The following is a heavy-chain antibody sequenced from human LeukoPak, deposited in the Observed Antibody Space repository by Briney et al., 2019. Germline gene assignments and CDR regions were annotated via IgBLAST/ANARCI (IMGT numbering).Heavy chain of an antibody. CDR3: ARDCSGDGCPFDY. Sequence: ASVKVSCKASGGTFSSYAINWVRQAPGQGLEWMGGIIPIFGTANYAQKFQGRVTITADESTSTAYMELSGLRSEDTAVYYCARDCSGDGCPFDYWGQGTLVTVSS. CDR2: IIPIFGTA. J-gene: IGHJ4*02. D-gene: IGHD2-15*01. V-gene: IGHV1-69*13. CDR1: GGTFSSYA.